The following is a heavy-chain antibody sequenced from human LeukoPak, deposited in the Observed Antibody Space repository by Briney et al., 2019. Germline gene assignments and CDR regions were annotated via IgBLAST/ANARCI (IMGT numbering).Heavy chain of an antibody. J-gene: IGHJ6*02. D-gene: IGHD3-3*01. Sequence: ASVKVSCKVSGYTLTELSMHWVRQAPGKGLEWMGGFDPEDGETIYAQKFQGRVTMTEDTSTDTAYMELSSLRSEDTAVYYCAADVTSRTYYDFWSGPTSYGMDVWGQGTTVTVSS. V-gene: IGHV1-24*01. CDR3: AADVTSRTYYDFWSGPTSYGMDV. CDR2: FDPEDGET. CDR1: GYTLTELS.